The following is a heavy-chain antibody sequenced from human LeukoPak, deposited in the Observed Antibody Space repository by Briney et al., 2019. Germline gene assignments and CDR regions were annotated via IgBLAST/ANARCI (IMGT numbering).Heavy chain of an antibody. CDR2: INAGNGNT. V-gene: IGHV1-3*01. D-gene: IGHD2-2*02. J-gene: IGHJ3*02. Sequence: ASVKVSCKTSGYTFINYAINWGRQAPGQRPEWMGWINAGNGNTKYSQKFQGRVTITRDTSASTAYMELRSLRSDDTAVYYCARDSMFVVPAAIPTSGAFDIWGQGTMVTVSS. CDR3: ARDSMFVVPAAIPTSGAFDI. CDR1: GYTFINYA.